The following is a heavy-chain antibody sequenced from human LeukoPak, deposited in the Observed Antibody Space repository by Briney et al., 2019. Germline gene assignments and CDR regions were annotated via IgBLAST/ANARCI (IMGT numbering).Heavy chain of an antibody. Sequence: SCKASGGTFSSYAMSWVRQAPGKGLEWVSGVSGSGGTTYYADSVKGRFTISRDNSKNTLYLQMNSLRAEDTAVYYCASCGGDCYTSDYWGQGTLVTVSS. J-gene: IGHJ4*02. CDR3: ASCGGDCYTSDY. D-gene: IGHD2-21*01. V-gene: IGHV3-23*01. CDR1: GGTFSSYA. CDR2: VSGSGGTT.